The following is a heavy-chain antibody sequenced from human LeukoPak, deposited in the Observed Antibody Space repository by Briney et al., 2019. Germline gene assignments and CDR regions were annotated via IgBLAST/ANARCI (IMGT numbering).Heavy chain of an antibody. CDR2: IYYSGST. J-gene: IGHJ4*02. CDR1: GGSISSYY. V-gene: IGHV4-59*12. Sequence: SETLSLTCTVSGGSISSYYWSWIRQPPGKGLEWIGYIYYSGSTNYNPSLESRVTISVDTSKNHFSLKLSSVTAADTAVYYCASVKFHSFDYWGRGTLVTVSS. CDR3: ASVKFHSFDY.